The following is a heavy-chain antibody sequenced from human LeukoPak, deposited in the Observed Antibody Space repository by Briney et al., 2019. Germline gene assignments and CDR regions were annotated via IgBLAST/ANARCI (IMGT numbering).Heavy chain of an antibody. CDR3: ARGQTYYDFWSGYYGFDP. J-gene: IGHJ5*02. CDR2: IYYSGST. Sequence: SETLSLTCTVSGGSISSYYWSWIRQPPGKGLEWIGYIYYSGSTNYNPSLKSRVTISVDTSKNQFSLKLSSVTAADTAVYYCARGQTYYDFWSGYYGFDPWGQGTLVTVSS. D-gene: IGHD3-3*01. V-gene: IGHV4-59*01. CDR1: GGSISSYY.